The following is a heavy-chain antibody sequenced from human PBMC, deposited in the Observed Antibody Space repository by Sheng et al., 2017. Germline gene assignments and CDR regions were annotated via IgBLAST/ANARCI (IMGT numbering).Heavy chain of an antibody. CDR1: GGSISSSSYY. Sequence: QLQLQESGPGLVKPSETLSLTCTVSGGSISSSSYYWGWIRQPPGKGLEWIGSIYYSGSTYYNPSLKSRVTISVDTSKNQFSLKLSSVTAEDTAVYYCARESEYYFDYWGQGTLVTVSS. J-gene: IGHJ4*02. CDR2: IYYSGST. CDR3: ARESEYYFDY. V-gene: IGHV4-39*07.